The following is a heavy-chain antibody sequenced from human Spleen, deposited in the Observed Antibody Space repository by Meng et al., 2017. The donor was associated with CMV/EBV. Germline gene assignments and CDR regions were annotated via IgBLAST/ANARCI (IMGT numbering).Heavy chain of an antibody. CDR1: GFTFSSYA. CDR2: ISGSGGST. Sequence: GESLKISCAASGFTFSSYAMSWVRQAPGKGLEWVSAISGSGGSTYYADSVKGRFTISRDNSKNTLYLQMNSLRAEDTAVYYCARAEALAAPSNFDYWGQGTLVTVSS. V-gene: IGHV3-23*01. D-gene: IGHD6-13*01. J-gene: IGHJ4*02. CDR3: ARAEALAAPSNFDY.